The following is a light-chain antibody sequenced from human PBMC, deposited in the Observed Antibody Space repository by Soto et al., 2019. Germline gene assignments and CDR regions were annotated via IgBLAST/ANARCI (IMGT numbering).Light chain of an antibody. J-gene: IGKJ4*01. CDR2: DAS. CDR3: RQRRSCCLLN. CDR1: QSVNKT. V-gene: IGKV3-11*01. Sequence: EIVLTQSPATLSLSPGERATLSCRASQSVNKTLAWYQQKPGQAPRLLIFDASDRATGIPARFSGSGSGTDFTLPIISLEPEDFVADYCRQRRSCCLLNFGGGTRVEI.